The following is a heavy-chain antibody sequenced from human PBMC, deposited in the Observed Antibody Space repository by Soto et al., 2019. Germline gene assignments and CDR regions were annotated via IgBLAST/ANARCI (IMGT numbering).Heavy chain of an antibody. D-gene: IGHD2-2*01. Sequence: EVQLLESGGGLVQPGGSLRLSCVVSGFTFGSYAMSWVRQAPEKGPEWVAILGGNGFTTYYADSVKGRFTISGDKSKSTVFLQMNSLRADDTCVYYCAKALRPSLNFFYYMDVWGRGTFVTVSS. CDR2: LGGNGFTT. CDR3: AKALRPSLNFFYYMDV. J-gene: IGHJ6*03. V-gene: IGHV3-23*01. CDR1: GFTFGSYA.